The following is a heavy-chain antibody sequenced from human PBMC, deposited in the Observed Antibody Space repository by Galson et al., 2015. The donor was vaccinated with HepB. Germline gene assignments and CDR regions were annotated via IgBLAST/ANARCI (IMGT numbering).Heavy chain of an antibody. D-gene: IGHD7-27*01. CDR3: VRLTGGSVDY. CDR1: GDSVSSNSAA. V-gene: IGHV6-1*01. CDR2: TFYRSKWHN. Sequence: CAISGDSVSSNSAAWNWTRQSPSRGLEWLGRTFYRSKWHNDYAVSVRSRITIKPDTAKNQFSLQLNSVTPEDTAVYYCVRLTGGSVDYWGQGTLVTVSS. J-gene: IGHJ4*02.